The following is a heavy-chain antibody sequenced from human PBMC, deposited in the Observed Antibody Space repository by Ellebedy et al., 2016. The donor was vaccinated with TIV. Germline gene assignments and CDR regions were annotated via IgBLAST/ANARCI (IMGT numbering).Heavy chain of an antibody. Sequence: PGGSLRLSCATSGFTFSRYSMTWVRQAPGKGLEWVANIKQDGTEKYYVDSVKGRFTISRDDAKNSLYLQMNSLRAEDTAVYYCARDRDSTTWQKNFDYWGQGTLVTVSS. CDR2: IKQDGTEK. CDR1: GFTFSRYS. D-gene: IGHD6-13*01. J-gene: IGHJ4*02. CDR3: ARDRDSTTWQKNFDY. V-gene: IGHV3-7*01.